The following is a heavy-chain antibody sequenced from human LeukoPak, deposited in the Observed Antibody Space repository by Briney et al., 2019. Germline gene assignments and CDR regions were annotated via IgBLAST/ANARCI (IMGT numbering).Heavy chain of an antibody. D-gene: IGHD1-26*01. CDR3: ARDGWSYNYYYGMDV. CDR1: GGSISSYY. Sequence: PSETLSLTCTVSGGSISSYYWSWIRQPPGTGLEWIGYIYYSGSTNYNPSLKSRVTISVDTSKNQFSLKLSSVTAADTAVYYCARDGWSYNYYYGMDVWGQGATVTVSS. J-gene: IGHJ6*02. V-gene: IGHV4-59*01. CDR2: IYYSGST.